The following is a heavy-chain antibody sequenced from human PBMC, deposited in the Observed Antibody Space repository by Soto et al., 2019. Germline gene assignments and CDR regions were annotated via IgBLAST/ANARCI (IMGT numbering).Heavy chain of an antibody. CDR3: APCSPDIVLVPAAHYGIDV. D-gene: IGHD2-2*01. J-gene: IGHJ6*02. V-gene: IGHV1-24*01. CDR1: GYTLTELS. Sequence: QVQLVQSGAEVKKPGASVKVSCKVSGYTLTELSMHWVRQAPGKGLEWMGGFYPEDGETIYAQKFQGRVTMTPDTSTDTSYMKLSSLRSEDTAVYYCAPCSPDIVLVPAAHYGIDVWGQGTTVTVSS. CDR2: FYPEDGET.